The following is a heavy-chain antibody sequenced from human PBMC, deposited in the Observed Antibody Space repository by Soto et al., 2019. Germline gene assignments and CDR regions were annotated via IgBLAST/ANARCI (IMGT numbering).Heavy chain of an antibody. V-gene: IGHV4-59*01. J-gene: IGHJ5*02. Sequence: QVQLQESGPGLVKPSETLSLTCTVSGGSISSYYWSWIRQPPGTGLEWIGYIYYSGSTNYNASLKSRVTISVDTSKNQFSLKLSSVTAADTAVYYCARDAFGVDNWFDPWGQGTLVTVSS. D-gene: IGHD3-3*01. CDR1: GGSISSYY. CDR3: ARDAFGVDNWFDP. CDR2: IYYSGST.